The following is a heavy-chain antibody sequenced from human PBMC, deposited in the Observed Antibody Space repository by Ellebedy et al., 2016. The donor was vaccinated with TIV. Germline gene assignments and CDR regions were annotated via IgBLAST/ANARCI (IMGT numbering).Heavy chain of an antibody. J-gene: IGHJ4*02. D-gene: IGHD3-9*01. CDR3: ARAGAYYDILTGYRTLFDY. Sequence: SETLSLTCTVSGGSISSYYWSWIRQPAGKGLEWIGRIYTSGSTNYNPSLKSRVTMSVDTSKNQFSLKLSSVTAADTAVYFCARAGAYYDILTGYRTLFDYWGQGTLVTVSS. CDR2: IYTSGST. V-gene: IGHV4-4*07. CDR1: GGSISSYY.